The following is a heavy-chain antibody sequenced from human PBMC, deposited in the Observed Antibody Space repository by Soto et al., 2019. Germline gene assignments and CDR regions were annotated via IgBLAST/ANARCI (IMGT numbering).Heavy chain of an antibody. V-gene: IGHV1-69*13. CDR3: ARDGYSYGWRYFDY. J-gene: IGHJ4*02. Sequence: SVKVSCKASGGTFSSYAISWVRQAPGQGLEWMGGIIPIFGTANYAQKFQGRVTITADEPTSTAYMELSSLRSEDTAVYYCARDGYSYGWRYFDYWGQGTLVTVSS. D-gene: IGHD5-18*01. CDR2: IIPIFGTA. CDR1: GGTFSSYA.